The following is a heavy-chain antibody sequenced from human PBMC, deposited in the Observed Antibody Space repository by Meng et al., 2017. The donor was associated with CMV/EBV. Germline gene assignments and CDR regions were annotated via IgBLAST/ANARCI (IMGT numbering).Heavy chain of an antibody. CDR1: PYTFIDHH. J-gene: IGHJ4*02. CDR3: ARDDLKYSGSYSTDY. CDR2: ISAYNGNT. Sequence: ASVKVSCKASPYTFIDHHMHWVRQAPGQGLEWMGWISAYNGNTNYAQKLQGRVTMTTDTSTSTAYMELRSLRSDDTAVYYCARDDLKYSGSYSTDYWGQGTLVTVSS. D-gene: IGHD1-26*01. V-gene: IGHV1-18*04.